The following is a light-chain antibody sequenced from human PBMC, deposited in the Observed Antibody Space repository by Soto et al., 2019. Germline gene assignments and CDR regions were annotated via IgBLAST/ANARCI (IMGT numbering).Light chain of an antibody. CDR1: SSDVGGHDY. CDR2: EVS. V-gene: IGLV2-14*01. Sequence: QSALTQPASVSGSPGQSITISCTGTSSDVGGHDYVSWYQQHPGKAPKLMIYEVSTRPSGVSDRFSGSKSGSTAPLTISGLQAEDEADYYCSSFATTSLAIFGTGTKVTVL. J-gene: IGLJ1*01. CDR3: SSFATTSLAI.